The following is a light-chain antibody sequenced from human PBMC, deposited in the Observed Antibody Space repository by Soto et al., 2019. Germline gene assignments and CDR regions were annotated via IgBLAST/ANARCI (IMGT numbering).Light chain of an antibody. CDR2: GAS. CDR1: QTITTY. J-gene: IGKJ1*01. Sequence: DIQMTQSPSSLSASVGDRVTITCRASQTITTYLNWYQQKPGKAPQLLIYGASSLQSGVPSRFPGSGSGTDFTLTISSPQPEDFATYHCQQSHSTPWTFGQGTKVEIK. CDR3: QQSHSTPWT. V-gene: IGKV1-39*01.